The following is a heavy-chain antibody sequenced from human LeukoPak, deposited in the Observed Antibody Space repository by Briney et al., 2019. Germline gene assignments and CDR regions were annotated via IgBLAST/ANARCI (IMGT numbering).Heavy chain of an antibody. V-gene: IGHV3-33*06. CDR1: GFTFSSYG. CDR2: IWYDGSNK. CDR3: AKDLAAAGIFDY. J-gene: IGHJ4*02. Sequence: GRSLRLSCAASGFTFSSYGMHWVRQAPGKGLESVAVIWYDGSNKYYADSVKGRFTISRDNSKNTLYLQMNSLRAEDTAVYYCAKDLAAAGIFDYWGQGTLVTVSS. D-gene: IGHD6-13*01.